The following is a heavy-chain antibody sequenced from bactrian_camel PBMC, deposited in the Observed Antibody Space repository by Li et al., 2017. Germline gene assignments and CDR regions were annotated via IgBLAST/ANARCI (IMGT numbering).Heavy chain of an antibody. V-gene: IGHV3S40*01. J-gene: IGHJ6*01. CDR1: GYTDGLYC. CDR3: ASLTEYVSCRPSQVLPGKAA. D-gene: IGHD6*01. Sequence: DVQLVESGGGSGQAGGSLRLSCAASGYTDGLYCVGWFRQAPGKEREGVATIYTVTGTPYYADSVKGRFTISHEYPSNTFHLQMDSLKPEDSAMYYCASLTEYVSCRPSQVLPGKAASGQGTQVTVS. CDR2: IYTVTGTP.